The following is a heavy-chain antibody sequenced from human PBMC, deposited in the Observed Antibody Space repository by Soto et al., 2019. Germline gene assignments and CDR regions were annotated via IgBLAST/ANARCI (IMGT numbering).Heavy chain of an antibody. CDR2: TYHSGGT. Sequence: QLQLQESGSGLVKPSQTLSLTCVVSGDSISSGGYSWNWIRQPPGKGLEWIGHTYHSGGTLYNPSLDSRVTISVDKSNNQFSLRLTSVTGADTPVYYCARDSLSGYYFDYWGQGTLVTVSS. CDR3: ARDSLSGYYFDY. CDR1: GDSISSGGYS. V-gene: IGHV4-30-2*01. J-gene: IGHJ4*02. D-gene: IGHD3-22*01.